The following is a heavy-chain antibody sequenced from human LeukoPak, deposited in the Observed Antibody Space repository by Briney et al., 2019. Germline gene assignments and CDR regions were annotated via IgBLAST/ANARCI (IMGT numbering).Heavy chain of an antibody. J-gene: IGHJ5*02. V-gene: IGHV3-21*01. CDR2: INSSSSYI. Sequence: GGYLRLYCAASGFTFSSYSMNWVRQAPGNGLEWVSSINSSSSYIYYADSVKGRFTISRDNAKNSLYLQMNSLRAEDTAVYYCARSSRIAAAIWYNWFDPWGQGTLVTVSS. CDR3: ARSSRIAAAIWYNWFDP. CDR1: GFTFSSYS. D-gene: IGHD6-13*01.